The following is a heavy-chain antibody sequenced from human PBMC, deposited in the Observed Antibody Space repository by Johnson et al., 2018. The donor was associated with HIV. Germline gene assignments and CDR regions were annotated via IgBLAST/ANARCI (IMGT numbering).Heavy chain of an antibody. V-gene: IGHV3-49*04. D-gene: IGHD2/OR15-2a*01. CDR3: TTDWGIWVWAFDI. Sequence: VHLVESGGGLIQPGRSLRLSCTASGFTFGDYPMNWVRQAPGKGLEWVGFIRSKPSGGTKEYATSVKGRFGISRDDSKNTLYLQMNSLKTEDTAVYYCTTDWGIWVWAFDIWGQGTMVTVSS. J-gene: IGHJ3*02. CDR1: GFTFGDYP. CDR2: IRSKPSGGTK.